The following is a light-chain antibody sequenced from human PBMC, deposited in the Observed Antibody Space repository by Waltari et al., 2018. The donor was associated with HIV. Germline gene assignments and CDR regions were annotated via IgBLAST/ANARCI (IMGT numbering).Light chain of an antibody. Sequence: DIQMTQSPSSLSASIGDRVTITCRASQTISNHLNWYQQKPGQAPKFLIYHASNLQNGVPPRFSGSGSGTDFILTINSLQPEDFGTYYCQQSETYPITFGQGTRLEIK. J-gene: IGKJ5*01. CDR3: QQSETYPIT. CDR2: HAS. CDR1: QTISNH. V-gene: IGKV1-39*01.